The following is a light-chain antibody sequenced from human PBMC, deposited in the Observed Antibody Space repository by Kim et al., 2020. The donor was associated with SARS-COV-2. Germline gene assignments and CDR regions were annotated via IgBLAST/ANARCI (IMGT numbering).Light chain of an antibody. CDR1: QGIDNS. Sequence: DIQMTQSPSSLSASVGDRVTITCRASQGIDNSLAWYQQKPGKAPKFLLYAASTLESGVPSRFSGGGSGTDYTLTISSLQPEDFATYYCQQYYDALPTFGQGTKVDIK. V-gene: IGKV1-NL1*01. J-gene: IGKJ1*01. CDR2: AAS. CDR3: QQYYDALPT.